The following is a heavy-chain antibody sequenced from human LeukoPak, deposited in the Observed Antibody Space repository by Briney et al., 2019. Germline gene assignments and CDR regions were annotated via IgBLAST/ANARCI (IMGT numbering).Heavy chain of an antibody. CDR3: AKQLYCSGGSCYGFDS. V-gene: IGHV3-23*01. CDR1: GFTFSSYA. J-gene: IGHJ4*02. D-gene: IGHD2-15*01. CDR2: ISSSGGST. Sequence: GGSLRISCAASGFTFSSYAMSWVRLAPGKRLEWVSTISSSGGSTYYADSVKGRFTISRDNSKNTLYLQMNSLRAEDTAVYYCAKQLYCSGGSCYGFDSWGQGTLVTVSS.